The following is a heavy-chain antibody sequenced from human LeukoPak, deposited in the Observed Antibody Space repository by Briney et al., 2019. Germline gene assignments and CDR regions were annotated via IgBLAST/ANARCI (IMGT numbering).Heavy chain of an antibody. Sequence: GGSLRLSCAASGFTFSDYYMSWIRQAPGKGLEWVSYISGSSTHTNYGDSVKGRFTINRDNAKNSLSLQVNSLRADDTAGYYCGRVGSIVAAGTSDYWGQGTLVTVSS. J-gene: IGHJ4*02. CDR3: GRVGSIVAAGTSDY. D-gene: IGHD6-19*01. V-gene: IGHV3-11*06. CDR2: ISGSSTHT. CDR1: GFTFSDYY.